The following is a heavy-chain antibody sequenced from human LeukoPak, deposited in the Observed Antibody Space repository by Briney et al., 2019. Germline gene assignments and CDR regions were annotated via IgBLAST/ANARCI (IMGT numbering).Heavy chain of an antibody. Sequence: SVKVSCEASGGTFSSYAISWVRQAPGQGLEWMGRIIPILGIANYAQKFQGRVTITADKSTSTAYMELSSLRSEDTAVYYCARGSATGVLYFDLWGRGTLVTVSS. V-gene: IGHV1-69*04. CDR1: GGTFSSYA. CDR2: IIPILGIA. J-gene: IGHJ2*01. D-gene: IGHD6-25*01. CDR3: ARGSATGVLYFDL.